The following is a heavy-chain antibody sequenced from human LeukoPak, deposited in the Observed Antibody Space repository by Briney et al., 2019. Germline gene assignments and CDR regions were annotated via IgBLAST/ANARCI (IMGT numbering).Heavy chain of an antibody. Sequence: SETLSLTCTVSGGSISSGGYYWSWIRQHPGKGLEWIGYIYYSGSTYYNPSLKSRVTISVDTSKNQFSLKLSSVTAADTAVYYCAREEYSSSWERNWFDPWGQGTLVTVSS. CDR2: IYYSGST. D-gene: IGHD6-13*01. CDR1: GGSISSGGYY. CDR3: AREEYSSSWERNWFDP. V-gene: IGHV4-31*03. J-gene: IGHJ5*02.